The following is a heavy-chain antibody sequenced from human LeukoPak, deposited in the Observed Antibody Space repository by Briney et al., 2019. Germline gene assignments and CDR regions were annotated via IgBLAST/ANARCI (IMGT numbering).Heavy chain of an antibody. Sequence: GGSLRLSCAAFGFTFSSYGMHWVRQAPGKGLEWVAFIRYDGSNKYYADSVKGRFTISRDNSKNTLYLQMNSLRAEDTAVYYCAKDRVVGTTIPFYYWGQGTLVTVSS. CDR3: AKDRVVGTTIPFYY. CDR1: GFTFSSYG. CDR2: IRYDGSNK. D-gene: IGHD1-26*01. V-gene: IGHV3-30*02. J-gene: IGHJ4*02.